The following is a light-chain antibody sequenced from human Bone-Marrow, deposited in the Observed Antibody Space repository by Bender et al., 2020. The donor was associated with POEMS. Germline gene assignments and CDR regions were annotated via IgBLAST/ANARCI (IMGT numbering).Light chain of an antibody. CDR3: VAWDDTLNGWV. Sequence: QSVLTQPPSVSGAPGQRVTIPCTGSSSNIGAGYDVHWYQQLPGTAPKLLIFADSNRPSGVPDRFSGSMSGTSASLAISGLHSEDEADYYCVAWDDTLNGWVFGGGTKLTVL. CDR1: SSNIGAGYD. J-gene: IGLJ2*01. V-gene: IGLV1-50*01. CDR2: ADS.